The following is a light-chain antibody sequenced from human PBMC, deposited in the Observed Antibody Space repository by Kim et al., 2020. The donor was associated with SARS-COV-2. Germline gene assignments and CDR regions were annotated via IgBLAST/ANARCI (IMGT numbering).Light chain of an antibody. J-gene: IGKJ4*01. Sequence: SLSPEERATLSCRASQSVSSYLAWYQQKPGQAPRLLIYDASNRATGIPARFSGSGSGTDFTLTISSLEPEDFAVYYCQQRSNWPLTFGGGTKLEIK. CDR1: QSVSSY. CDR2: DAS. CDR3: QQRSNWPLT. V-gene: IGKV3-11*01.